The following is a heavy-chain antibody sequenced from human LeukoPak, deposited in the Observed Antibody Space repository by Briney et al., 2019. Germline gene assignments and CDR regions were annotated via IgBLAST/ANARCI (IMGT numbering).Heavy chain of an antibody. J-gene: IGHJ5*02. CDR1: GFTLSSYW. Sequence: GGSLRLSCAASGFTLSSYWMSWVRQAPGKGLEWVANIKQDGSEKYYVDSVKGRFTISRDNAKNSLYLQMNSLRAEDTAVYYCARTITMVRGVKGYRFDPWGQGTLVTVSS. CDR3: ARTITMVRGVKGYRFDP. CDR2: IKQDGSEK. V-gene: IGHV3-7*01. D-gene: IGHD3-10*01.